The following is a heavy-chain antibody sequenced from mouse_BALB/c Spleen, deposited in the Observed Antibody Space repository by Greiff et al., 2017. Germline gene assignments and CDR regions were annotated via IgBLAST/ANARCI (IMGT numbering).Heavy chain of an antibody. CDR3: ARGDYGYDGGDAMDY. D-gene: IGHD2-2*01. Sequence: EVKVVESGGGLVQPGGSRKLSCAASGFTFSSFGMHWVRQAPEKGLEWVAYISSGSSTIYYADTVKGRFTISRDNPKNTLFLQMTSLRSEDTAMYYCARGDYGYDGGDAMDYWGQGTSVTVSS. CDR1: GFTFSSFG. V-gene: IGHV5-17*02. CDR2: ISSGSSTI. J-gene: IGHJ4*01.